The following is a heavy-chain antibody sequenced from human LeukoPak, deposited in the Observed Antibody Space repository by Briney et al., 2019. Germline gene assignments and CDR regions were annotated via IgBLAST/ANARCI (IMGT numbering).Heavy chain of an antibody. CDR1: GFTVSNNY. Sequence: PGGSLRLSCAASGFTVSNNYMGWVRQAPAKGLEWVSVVNTVDTTYYADSVRGRFTISRDSSENTLYLQMNSLRVEDAAVYYCAGSLAYCGGDCRLGDYWGQGTLVTVSS. J-gene: IGHJ4*02. D-gene: IGHD2-21*02. CDR3: AGSLAYCGGDCRLGDY. CDR2: VNTVDTT. V-gene: IGHV3-66*01.